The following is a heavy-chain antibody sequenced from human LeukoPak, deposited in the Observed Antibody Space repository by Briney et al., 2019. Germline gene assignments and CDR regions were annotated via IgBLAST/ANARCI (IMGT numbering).Heavy chain of an antibody. CDR2: IYYSGST. J-gene: IGHJ4*02. D-gene: IGHD2-15*01. V-gene: IGHV4-39*07. CDR3: ARDRIVVVVGPALPRGLFDY. Sequence: SETLSLTCTVSGGSISSSSYYWGWIRQPPGKGLEWIGSIYYSGSTYYNPSLKSRVTISVDTSKNQFSLKLSSVTAADTAVYYCARDRIVVVVGPALPRGLFDYWSQGTLVTVSS. CDR1: GGSISSSSYY.